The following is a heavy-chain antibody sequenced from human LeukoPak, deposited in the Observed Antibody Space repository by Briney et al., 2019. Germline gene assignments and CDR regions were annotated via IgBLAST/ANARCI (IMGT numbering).Heavy chain of an antibody. CDR1: GFTFSTYA. Sequence: GGSLRLSCAASGFTFSTYAMSWVRQAPGKGLEWVSVISGSSGSTYYADSVKGRFTFSRDSSKNTLYLQMNSLRAEDTAVYYCARELGYCSGGSCYWGQGTLVTVSS. CDR3: ARELGYCSGGSCY. D-gene: IGHD2-15*01. CDR2: ISGSSGST. J-gene: IGHJ4*02. V-gene: IGHV3-23*01.